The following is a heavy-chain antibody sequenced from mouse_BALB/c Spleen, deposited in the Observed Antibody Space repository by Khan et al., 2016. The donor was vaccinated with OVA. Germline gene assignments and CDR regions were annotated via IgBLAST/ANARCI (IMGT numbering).Heavy chain of an antibody. CDR1: GYTFTSYW. V-gene: IGHV1S41*01. D-gene: IGHD1-1*01. Sequence: DLVKPGASVKLSCKASGYTFTSYWINWIKQRPGQGLEWIGRIAPGSSNAYYNDMFKGKATLTVDTSSSTAYIQLNSLSSEESAVYFCARESYYGRSCYTVDYWGQGTSVTGS. J-gene: IGHJ4*01. CDR3: ARESYYGRSCYTVDY. CDR2: IAPGSSNA.